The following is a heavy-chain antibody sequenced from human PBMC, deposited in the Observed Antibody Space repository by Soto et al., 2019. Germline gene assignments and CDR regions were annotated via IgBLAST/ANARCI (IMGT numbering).Heavy chain of an antibody. D-gene: IGHD1-26*01. Sequence: QVQLQESGPGLVKPWETLSLTCAVSGDSVGSFGDYWSWIRQPPGKGLEWIGFVSWSGSTAYNPSHKSRVTIFKDTSKNHLSLMLSSATAADTAFYYCARGRAYIGSYGDFWGQGTLVTVSS. J-gene: IGHJ4*02. V-gene: IGHV4-61*03. CDR3: ARGRAYIGSYGDF. CDR1: GDSVGSFGDY. CDR2: VSWSGST.